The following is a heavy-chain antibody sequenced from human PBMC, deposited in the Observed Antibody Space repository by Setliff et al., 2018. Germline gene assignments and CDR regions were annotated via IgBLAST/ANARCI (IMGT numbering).Heavy chain of an antibody. V-gene: IGHV3-33*01. CDR2: IWYDGSNK. D-gene: IGHD2-21*02. Sequence: HPGGSLRLSCVASGLTFSNYGMHWVRQAPGKGLEWVAVIWYDGSNKYYADSVKGRFTIYRDNSKNTLYLQMNSLRVEDTAIYYCARDAGGDYDNWGQGTLVTVSS. J-gene: IGHJ4*02. CDR3: ARDAGGDYDN. CDR1: GLTFSNYG.